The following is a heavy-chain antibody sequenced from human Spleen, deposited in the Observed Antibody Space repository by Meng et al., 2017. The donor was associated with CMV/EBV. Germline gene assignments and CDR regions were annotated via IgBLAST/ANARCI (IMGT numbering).Heavy chain of an antibody. Sequence: ASVKVSCKVSVYTLTELSIHWVRQAPGKVLEWMGGFDPEDGETVYAQKFQGRVTLTEDTSTDTTYMDLSSLRSEDTAVYYCARIGGDYAAFDIWGQGTIVTVSS. D-gene: IGHD4-17*01. CDR3: ARIGGDYAAFDI. J-gene: IGHJ3*02. V-gene: IGHV1-24*01. CDR1: VYTLTELS. CDR2: FDPEDGET.